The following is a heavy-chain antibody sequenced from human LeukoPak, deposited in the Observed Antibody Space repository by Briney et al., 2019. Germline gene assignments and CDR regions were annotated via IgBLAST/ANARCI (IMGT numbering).Heavy chain of an antibody. J-gene: IGHJ3*02. CDR2: IIGRGSSA. Sequence: PGGSLSLSCAASKFTFSTYAMSWVRQAPGKGLEWVSAIIGRGSSAYYADSVRGRFTISRDNSMNTLYLHMNSLRAEDTAVCYCAKDLGGSGTYYWSAFDIWGQGTMVTVSS. V-gene: IGHV3-23*01. CDR3: AKDLGGSGTYYWSAFDI. CDR1: KFTFSTYA. D-gene: IGHD3-10*01.